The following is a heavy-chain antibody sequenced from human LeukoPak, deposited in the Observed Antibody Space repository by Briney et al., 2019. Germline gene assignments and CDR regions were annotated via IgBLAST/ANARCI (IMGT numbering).Heavy chain of an antibody. CDR1: GGSFSGYY. Sequence: PSETLSLTCAVYGGSFSGYYWSWIRQPPGKGLEWIGEINHSGSTNYIPSLKSRVTISVDTSKNQFSLKLSSVTAADTAVYYCARGRFLEWLPNLYYYYGMDVWGQGTTVTVSS. CDR2: INHSGST. V-gene: IGHV4-34*01. J-gene: IGHJ6*02. D-gene: IGHD3-3*01. CDR3: ARGRFLEWLPNLYYYYGMDV.